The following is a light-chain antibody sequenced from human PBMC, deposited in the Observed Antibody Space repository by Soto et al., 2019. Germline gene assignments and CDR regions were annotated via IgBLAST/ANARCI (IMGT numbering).Light chain of an antibody. Sequence: HSVLPQPPSASGTPGQRVTISCSTTNSRSGSNYVYWYQQLPGAAPKLLIYRNDQRPSGVPDRFSASKSGTSASLAISGLRSEDEADYFCAKWDDSLRVYVFGSGTKVTVL. V-gene: IGLV1-47*01. CDR1: NSRSGSNY. J-gene: IGLJ1*01. CDR2: RND. CDR3: AKWDDSLRVYV.